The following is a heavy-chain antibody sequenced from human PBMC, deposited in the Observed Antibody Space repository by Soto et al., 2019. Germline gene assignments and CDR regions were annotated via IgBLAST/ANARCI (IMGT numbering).Heavy chain of an antibody. J-gene: IGHJ2*01. V-gene: IGHV3-23*01. Sequence: EVQLLESGGGFVQRGGSLRLSCAASGFIFNNYAMTWVRQAPGKGLEWVARVSGRGGSAYYADSVKGRLTISRDNSNNTLYLQMTNVRGKDTAVYYCVRRAGGAVVWYYDLWGRGSLVNVFS. CDR2: VSGRGGSA. D-gene: IGHD2-21*01. CDR3: VRRAGGAVVWYYDL. CDR1: GFIFNNYA.